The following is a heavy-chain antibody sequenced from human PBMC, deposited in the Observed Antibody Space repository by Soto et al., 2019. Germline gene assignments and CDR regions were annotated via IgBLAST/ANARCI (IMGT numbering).Heavy chain of an antibody. CDR1: GFTFTTFA. CDR2: ITSRGDHT. CDR3: AKVKRCIVPTIGGGLDS. D-gene: IGHD5-12*01. Sequence: GGSLRLSCAASGFTFTTFAMSWVRQAPGKGLEWVSVITSRGDHTYYADSVKGRFTIARDNSKDTLFLQMSSLRVEGAAVYFFAKVKRCIVPTIGGGLDSWGRGTLVTVSS. V-gene: IGHV3-23*01. J-gene: IGHJ4*02.